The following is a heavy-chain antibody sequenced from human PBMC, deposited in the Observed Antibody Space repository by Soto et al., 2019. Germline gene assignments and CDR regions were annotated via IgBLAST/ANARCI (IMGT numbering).Heavy chain of an antibody. CDR3: ARDSAVSGDYEDFDY. D-gene: IGHD4-17*01. CDR2: ISAYNGNT. Sequence: ASVKVSCKASGYTFTSYGISWVRQAPGQGLEWMGWISAYNGNTNYAQKLQGRVTMTTDTSTSTAYMELRSLRSDDTAVYYCARDSAVSGDYEDFDYWGQGTLVTVSS. J-gene: IGHJ4*02. V-gene: IGHV1-18*01. CDR1: GYTFTSYG.